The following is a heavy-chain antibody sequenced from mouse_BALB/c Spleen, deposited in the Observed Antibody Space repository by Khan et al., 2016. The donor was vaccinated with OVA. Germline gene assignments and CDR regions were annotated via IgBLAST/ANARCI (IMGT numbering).Heavy chain of an antibody. Sequence: VQLQESGPGLVAPSQSLSITCTVSGFSLNSYGVHWVRQPPGKGLEWLGIIWAGGSTNYNSALMARLSISKVNSKSQVFLKMNSLQTDDTAMYYCARDRGYDFEYFDYWGQGTTLTVSS. CDR1: GFSLNSYG. CDR2: IWAGGST. D-gene: IGHD2-4*01. CDR3: ARDRGYDFEYFDY. V-gene: IGHV2-9*02. J-gene: IGHJ2*01.